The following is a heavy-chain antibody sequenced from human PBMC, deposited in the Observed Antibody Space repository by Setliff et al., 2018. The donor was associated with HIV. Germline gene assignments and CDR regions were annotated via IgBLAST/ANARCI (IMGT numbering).Heavy chain of an antibody. J-gene: IGHJ4*02. V-gene: IGHV1-18*01. Sequence: ASVKVSCKASGYTFTRFGISWVRQAPGQGLEWMGWISGYNGNTKYVQKLQGRVTMTTDTSTTTVYMELRSLRSDDTAVYFCASRREVPERRAGFDFWGQGTLVTVSS. CDR3: ASRREVPERRAGFDF. CDR2: ISGYNGNT. CDR1: GYTFTRFG. D-gene: IGHD1-26*01.